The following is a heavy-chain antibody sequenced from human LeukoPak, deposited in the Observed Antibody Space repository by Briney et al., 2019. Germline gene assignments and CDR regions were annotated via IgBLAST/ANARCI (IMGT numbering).Heavy chain of an antibody. CDR2: IHPSGIF. D-gene: IGHD5-24*01. CDR1: GGSCDDYY. Sequence: PSETLSLTCAVYGGSCDDYYCSWLRQHPGKGREWIGEIHPSGIFYYNSSLLSRVTISIDTSKSQFSLRLTSVTAADTAFYYCARGRDRSKAGDHWGQGSLVTVSS. V-gene: IGHV4-34*01. CDR3: ARGRDRSKAGDH. J-gene: IGHJ4*02.